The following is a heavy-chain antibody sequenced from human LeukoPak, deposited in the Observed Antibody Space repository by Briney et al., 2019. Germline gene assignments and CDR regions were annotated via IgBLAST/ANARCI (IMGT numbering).Heavy chain of an antibody. CDR2: IYYSGST. V-gene: IGHV4-59*01. D-gene: IGHD6-6*01. J-gene: IGHJ4*02. CDR1: GGSISSYY. Sequence: SETLSLTCTVSGGSISSYYWSWIRQPPGKGLEWIGYIYYSGSTNYNPSLKSRVIISVDTSKNQFSLKLSSVTAADTAVYYCAREVKIGSSSRVIDYWGQGTLVTVSS. CDR3: AREVKIGSSSRVIDY.